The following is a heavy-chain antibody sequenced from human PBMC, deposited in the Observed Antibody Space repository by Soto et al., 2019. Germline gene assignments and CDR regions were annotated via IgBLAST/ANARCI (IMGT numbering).Heavy chain of an antibody. Sequence: SETLSLTCTVSGGSISSYYWSWIRQPPGKGLEWIGYIYYSGSTNYNPSLKSRVTISVDTSKNQFSLKLSSVTAADTAVYYCARALDYGDNDYWGQGTLVTVSS. CDR3: ARALDYGDNDY. CDR2: IYYSGST. D-gene: IGHD4-17*01. CDR1: GGSISSYY. J-gene: IGHJ4*02. V-gene: IGHV4-59*01.